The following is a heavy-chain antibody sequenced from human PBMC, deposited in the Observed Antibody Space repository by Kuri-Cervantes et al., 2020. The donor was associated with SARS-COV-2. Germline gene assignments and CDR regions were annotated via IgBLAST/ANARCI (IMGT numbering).Heavy chain of an antibody. D-gene: IGHD2-21*01. CDR3: ARVGVVIAIPDY. CDR1: GGSISSSSYY. CDR2: IYYSGST. Sequence: SETLSLTCTVSGGSISSSSYYWGWIRQPPGKGLEWIGSIYYSGSTYYNPSLKSRVTISVDTSKNQFSLKLSSVTAADTAVYYRARVGVVIAIPDYWGQGTLVTVSS. V-gene: IGHV4-39*07. J-gene: IGHJ4*02.